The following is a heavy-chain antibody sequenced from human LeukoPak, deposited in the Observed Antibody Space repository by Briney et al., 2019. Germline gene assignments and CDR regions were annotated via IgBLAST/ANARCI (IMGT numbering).Heavy chain of an antibody. V-gene: IGHV1-2*06. CDR1: GYSFTGYY. CDR3: ARGVMAAAAFDY. J-gene: IGHJ4*02. CDR2: INPNSGGT. D-gene: IGHD6-13*01. Sequence: ASVKVSCKASGYSFTGYYMHWVRQAPGQGLEWMGRINPNSGGTNYAQKFQGRVTMTRDTSFRTVYMELSRLISDDTAVYYCARGVMAAAAFDYWGQGTLVTVSS.